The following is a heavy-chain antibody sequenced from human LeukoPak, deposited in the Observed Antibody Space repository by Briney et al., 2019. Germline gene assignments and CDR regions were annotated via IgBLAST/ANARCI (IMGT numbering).Heavy chain of an antibody. CDR2: ISGSGGST. CDR1: GFTFSSYA. V-gene: IGHV3-23*01. CDR3: AKDTSSSWTSIPFDY. D-gene: IGHD6-13*01. J-gene: IGHJ4*02. Sequence: GSLRLSCAASGFTFSSYAMSWVRQAPGKGLEWVSAISGSGGSTYYADSVKGRFTISRDISKNTLYLQMNSLRAEDTAVYYCAKDTSSSWTSIPFDYWGQGTLVTVSS.